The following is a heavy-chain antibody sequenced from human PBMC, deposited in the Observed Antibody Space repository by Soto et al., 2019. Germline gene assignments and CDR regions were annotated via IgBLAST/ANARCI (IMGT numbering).Heavy chain of an antibody. V-gene: IGHV1-8*01. Sequence: DWVRQATGQGLEWMGWMNPDSGNTGYAQKFQGRVAMTRNTSISTAYMELSSLRSEDTAVYYCASGLGQTVDSCQRTRFNDP. CDR3: ASGLGQTVDSCQRTRFNDP. CDR2: MNPDSGNT. J-gene: IGHJ5*02. D-gene: IGHD1-1*01.